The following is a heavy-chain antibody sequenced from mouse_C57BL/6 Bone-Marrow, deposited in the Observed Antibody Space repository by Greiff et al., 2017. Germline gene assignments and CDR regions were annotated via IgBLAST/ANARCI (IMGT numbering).Heavy chain of an antibody. J-gene: IGHJ2*01. CDR2: IWRGGST. V-gene: IGHV2-5*01. CDR3: AALGAVEATGGFDY. Sequence: QVQLQQSGPGLVQPSPSLSISCTVSGFSLTSYGVHWVRQSPGKGLEWLGVIWRGGSTDYNAAFMSRLSITKENSKSQVFCKMNSLQAADTAIYYGAALGAVEATGGFDYWGQGTTLTVSS. D-gene: IGHD1-1*01. CDR1: GFSLTSYG.